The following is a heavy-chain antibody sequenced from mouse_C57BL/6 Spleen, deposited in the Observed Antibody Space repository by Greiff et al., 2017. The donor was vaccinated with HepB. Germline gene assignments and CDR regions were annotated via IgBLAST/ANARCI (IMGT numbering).Heavy chain of an antibody. D-gene: IGHD1-1*01. CDR2: IYPGDGDT. V-gene: IGHV1-82*01. J-gene: IGHJ4*01. CDR1: GYAFSSSW. CDR3: ARSYYYGSSPYYYAMDY. Sequence: LQESGPELVKPGASVKISCKASGYAFSSSWMNWVKQRPGKGLEWIGRIYPGDGDTNYNGKFKGKATLTADKSSSTAYMQLSSLTSEDSAVDFCARSYYYGSSPYYYAMDYWGQGTSVTVSS.